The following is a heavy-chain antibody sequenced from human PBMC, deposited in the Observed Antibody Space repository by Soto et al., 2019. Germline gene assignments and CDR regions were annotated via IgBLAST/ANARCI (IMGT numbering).Heavy chain of an antibody. CDR2: INAGNGNT. V-gene: IGHV1-3*01. Sequence: ASVKVSCKASGYTFTSYAMHWVRQAPGQRLEWMGWINAGNGNTKYSQKFQGRVTITRDTSASTAYMELSSLRSEDTAVYYCARGRYYDILTGYPYQEYFQHWGQGTLVTVSS. J-gene: IGHJ1*01. D-gene: IGHD3-9*01. CDR3: ARGRYYDILTGYPYQEYFQH. CDR1: GYTFTSYA.